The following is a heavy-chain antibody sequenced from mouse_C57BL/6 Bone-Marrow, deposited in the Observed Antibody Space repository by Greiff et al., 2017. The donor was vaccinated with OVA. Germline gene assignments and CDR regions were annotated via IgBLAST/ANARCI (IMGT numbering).Heavy chain of an antibody. Sequence: EVHLVASGGGLVKPGGSLKLSCAASGFTFSDYGMHWVRQAPEKGLEWVAYISSGSSTIYYADTVKGRFTISRDNAKNTLFLQMTSLRSEDTAMYYCARSDYDYFDYWGQGTTLTVSS. CDR3: ARSDYDYFDY. V-gene: IGHV5-17*01. CDR2: ISSGSSTI. D-gene: IGHD2-4*01. J-gene: IGHJ2*01. CDR1: GFTFSDYG.